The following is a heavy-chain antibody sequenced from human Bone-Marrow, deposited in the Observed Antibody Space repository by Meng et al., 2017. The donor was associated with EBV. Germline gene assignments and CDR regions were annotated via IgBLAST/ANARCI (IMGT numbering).Heavy chain of an antibody. CDR3: AMGLATDFDY. J-gene: IGHJ4*02. CDR1: GSTFTGYY. V-gene: IGHV1-2*02. CDR2: INPNSGGA. Sequence: QVQLGLTGVDVKKPGASLKFSLKASGSTFTGYYIHWVRQAPGQGLEWVGWINPNSGGANYAEKFQGRVTMTRDTSITTAFMELSSLKSDDTAVYYCAMGLATDFDYWGQGTLVTVSS. D-gene: IGHD5-12*01.